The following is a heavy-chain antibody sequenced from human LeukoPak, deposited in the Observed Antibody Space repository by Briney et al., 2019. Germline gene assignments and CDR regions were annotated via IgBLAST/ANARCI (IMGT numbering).Heavy chain of an antibody. V-gene: IGHV4-39*01. CDR3: ARLRCSSTSCYFYYYYYGMDV. J-gene: IGHJ6*02. CDR1: GGSISSSSYY. D-gene: IGHD2-2*01. CDR2: IYYSGST. Sequence: SETLSLTCTVSGGSISSSSYYWGWIRQPPGKGLEWIGSIYYSGSTYYNPSLKSRATISVDTSKNQFSLKLSSVTAADTAVYYCARLRCSSTSCYFYYYYYGMDVWGQGPTVTVSS.